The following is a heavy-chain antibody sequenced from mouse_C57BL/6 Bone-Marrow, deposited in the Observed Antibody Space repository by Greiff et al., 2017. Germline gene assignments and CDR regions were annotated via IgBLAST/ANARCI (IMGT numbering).Heavy chain of an antibody. D-gene: IGHD1-3*01. CDR2: INPNNGGT. CDR1: GYTFTDYY. J-gene: IGHJ3*01. Sequence: EVQLQQSGPELVKPGASVKISCKASGYTFTDYYMNWVKQSHGKSLEWIGDINPNNGGTSYNQKFKGKATLTVDKSSSTAYMELRSLTSEDSAVYYCAQGYRYGGQGTLVTVSA. CDR3: AQGYRY. V-gene: IGHV1-26*01.